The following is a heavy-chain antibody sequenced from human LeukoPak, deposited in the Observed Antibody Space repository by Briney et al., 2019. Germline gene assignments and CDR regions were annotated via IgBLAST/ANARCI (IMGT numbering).Heavy chain of an antibody. CDR3: ARYPYSDSGVWQAFDY. Sequence: SEILSLTCIVSGGSISSGSHYWGWIRQPPGKGLEWTGSMHYSGITYYNPSLTSRVTISVDTSKNQFSLRLTSVTAADTAVYYCARYPYSDSGVWQAFDYWGQGTLVTVSS. V-gene: IGHV4-39*01. J-gene: IGHJ4*02. CDR2: MHYSGIT. D-gene: IGHD5-12*01. CDR1: GGSISSGSHY.